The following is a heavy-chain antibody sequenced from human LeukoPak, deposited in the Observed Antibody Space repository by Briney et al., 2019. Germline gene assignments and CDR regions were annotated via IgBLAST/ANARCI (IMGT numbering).Heavy chain of an antibody. Sequence: ASVKVSCKASGYTFTSYYMHWVRQAPGQGLEWMGIINPSGGSTSYAQKFQGRVTMTRDTSTSTVYMELSSLRSEDTAVYYCARDRGGSYYPGHFDYWGQGTLVTVSS. D-gene: IGHD1-26*01. J-gene: IGHJ4*02. CDR3: ARDRGGSYYPGHFDY. V-gene: IGHV1-46*01. CDR1: GYTFTSYY. CDR2: INPSGGST.